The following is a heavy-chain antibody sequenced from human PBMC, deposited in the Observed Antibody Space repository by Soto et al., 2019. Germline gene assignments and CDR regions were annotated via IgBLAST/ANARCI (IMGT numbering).Heavy chain of an antibody. D-gene: IGHD1-26*01. CDR3: ARVVGATIGPLNWFDP. J-gene: IGHJ5*02. CDR1: GGSISSYY. CDR2: IYYSGST. Sequence: SETLSLTCTVSGGSISSYYWSWIRQPPGKGLEWIGYIYYSGSTNYNPSLMSRVTISVDTSKNQFSLKLSSVTAADTAVYYCARVVGATIGPLNWFDPWGQGTLVTVSS. V-gene: IGHV4-59*01.